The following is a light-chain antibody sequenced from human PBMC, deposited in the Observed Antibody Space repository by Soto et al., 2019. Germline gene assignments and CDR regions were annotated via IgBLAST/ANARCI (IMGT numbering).Light chain of an antibody. CDR2: GAS. CDR3: QHYVSSPMYT. J-gene: IGKJ2*01. CDR1: QSVSSTY. Sequence: EIVLTQSPGTLSLSPGERATLSCRASQSVSSTYLTWYQQKPGQAPRLLIYGASSRATGIPDRFSGSGSGTDFTLTISRLGPEDFAVYYCQHYVSSPMYTFGQGTKLEIK. V-gene: IGKV3-20*01.